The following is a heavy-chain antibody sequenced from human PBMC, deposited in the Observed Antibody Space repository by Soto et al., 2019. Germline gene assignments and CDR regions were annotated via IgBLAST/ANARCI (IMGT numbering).Heavy chain of an antibody. Sequence: QVQLVQSGAEVKKPGSSVKVSCKASGGTFSSYTISWVRQAPGQGLEWMGRIIPILGIANYAQKFQGRVTITADKATSTAYIELSSLRSEDTAVYYCARDSRGIAAAGLDYWGQGTLVTVSS. D-gene: IGHD6-13*01. CDR3: ARDSRGIAAAGLDY. V-gene: IGHV1-69*02. CDR2: IIPILGIA. CDR1: GGTFSSYT. J-gene: IGHJ4*02.